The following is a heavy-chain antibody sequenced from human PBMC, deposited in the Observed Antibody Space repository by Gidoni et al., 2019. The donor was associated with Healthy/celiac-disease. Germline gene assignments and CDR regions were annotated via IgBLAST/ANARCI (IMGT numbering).Heavy chain of an antibody. CDR2: ISGSGGST. CDR1: GFPFSSYA. CDR3: AKWYSSSWYGGYYFDY. D-gene: IGHD6-13*01. J-gene: IGHJ4*02. V-gene: IGHV3-23*01. Sequence: EVQLLESGGGLVQPGGSLRISCAASGFPFSSYAMSCVRQAPGEGLEWVSAISGSGGSTYYADSVKGRFTISRDNSKNTLYLQMNSLRAEDTAVYYCAKWYSSSWYGGYYFDYWGQGTLVTVSS.